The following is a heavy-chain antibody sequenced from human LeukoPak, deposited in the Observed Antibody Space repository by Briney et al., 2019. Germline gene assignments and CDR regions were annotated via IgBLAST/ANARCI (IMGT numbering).Heavy chain of an antibody. CDR3: ARDMGHGSGGSCYDY. D-gene: IGHD2-15*01. CDR2: ISSSSYT. J-gene: IGHJ4*02. V-gene: IGHV3-11*06. Sequence: GGSLRLSCAASGFTFSDHYMSWIRQAPGKGLEWVSYISSSSYTNYADSVKGRFTISRDNAKNSLYLQMNSLRAEDTAVYYCARDMGHGSGGSCYDYWGQGTLVTVSS. CDR1: GFTFSDHY.